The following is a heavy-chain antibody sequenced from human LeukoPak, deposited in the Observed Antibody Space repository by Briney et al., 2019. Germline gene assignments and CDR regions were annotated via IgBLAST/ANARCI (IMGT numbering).Heavy chain of an antibody. Sequence: PGGSLRLSCTASGFTFSSYAMSWVRQAPGKGLEWVSTMTGRGDNTYYADPVKGRFTVSRDNSNNVLYLQMNSPRVEDTAVYYCANPDSSGFYFSVRFDFWGQGTLVTVSS. D-gene: IGHD3-22*01. CDR3: ANPDSSGFYFSVRFDF. V-gene: IGHV3-23*01. CDR2: MTGRGDNT. J-gene: IGHJ4*02. CDR1: GFTFSSYA.